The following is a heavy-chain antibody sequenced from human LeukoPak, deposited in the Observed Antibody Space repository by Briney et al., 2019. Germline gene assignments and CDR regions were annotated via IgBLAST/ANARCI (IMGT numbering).Heavy chain of an antibody. D-gene: IGHD1-7*01. Sequence: SQTLSLTCVISGDSVSSNSAAWNWIRQSPSRGLEWPGRTYYRSKWYNDYALSVRSRITINPDASRNQFSLHLNSVTPEDTAVYYCVGGSGTFDYWGQGTLVTVSS. V-gene: IGHV6-1*01. CDR2: TYYRSKWYN. CDR1: GDSVSSNSAA. CDR3: VGGSGTFDY. J-gene: IGHJ4*02.